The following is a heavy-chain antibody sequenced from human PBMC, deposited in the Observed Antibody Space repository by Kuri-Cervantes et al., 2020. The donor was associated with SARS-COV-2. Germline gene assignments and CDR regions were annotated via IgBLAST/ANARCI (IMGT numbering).Heavy chain of an antibody. J-gene: IGHJ4*02. Sequence: SETLSLTCTVSGRSISMVGDYWSWLRQHPGKGLEWFEYIYYSGSTYYNPSLKSHVTISVDTSKKQFSLKLNSVTAADTAVYYCARAKRITIFGVVSNFDYWGQETPVTVSS. CDR3: ARAKRITIFGVVSNFDY. D-gene: IGHD3-3*01. CDR2: IYYSGST. V-gene: IGHV4-31*01. CDR1: GRSISMVGDY.